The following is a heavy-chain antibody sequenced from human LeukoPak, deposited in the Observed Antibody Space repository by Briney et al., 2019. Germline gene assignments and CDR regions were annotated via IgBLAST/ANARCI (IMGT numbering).Heavy chain of an antibody. J-gene: IGHJ4*02. CDR1: GFTFSSYG. V-gene: IGHV3-23*01. CDR2: IVGSGGST. Sequence: SLRLSCAASGFTFSSYGMSWVRQAPGKGLEWVSAIVGSGGSTYYADSVKGRFTISRDNSKDTLYLQLNSLRAEDTAIYYCAKDFRGSGTYYRIWGQGTLVTVSS. CDR3: AKDFRGSGTYYRI. D-gene: IGHD3-10*01.